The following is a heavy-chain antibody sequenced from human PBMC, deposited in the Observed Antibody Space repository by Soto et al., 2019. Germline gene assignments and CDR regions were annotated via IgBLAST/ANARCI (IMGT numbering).Heavy chain of an antibody. J-gene: IGHJ6*02. CDR1: GGSVSSGSYY. CDR2: IYYSGST. Sequence: QVQLQESGPGLVKPSETLSLTCTVSGGSVSSGSYYWSWIRQPPGKGLEWIGYIYYSGSTNYNPSIKSRATTTVDTSKNQFALKLSSAAAADTAVYYCARGIEGWYQGRYYYGMDVWGQGSTVTVSS. V-gene: IGHV4-61*01. D-gene: IGHD6-19*01. CDR3: ARGIEGWYQGRYYYGMDV.